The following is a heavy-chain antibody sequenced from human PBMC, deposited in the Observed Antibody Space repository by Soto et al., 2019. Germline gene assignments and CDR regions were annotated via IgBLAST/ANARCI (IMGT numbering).Heavy chain of an antibody. D-gene: IGHD3-10*01. CDR3: VRGPRYYGSGNYYPFDY. J-gene: IGHJ4*02. V-gene: IGHV4-31*01. CDR2: ISSSGST. CDR1: GGSISSGRYY. Sequence: QVQLQESGPGLVKPSQTLSLTCTVSGGSISSGRYYWNWIRQHPGKGLNLIGYISSSGSTYYNQSLKGLVSISVDTSKNQVSLGVSSVTVADTAVYYCVRGPRYYGSGNYYPFDYWGQGTLVTVS.